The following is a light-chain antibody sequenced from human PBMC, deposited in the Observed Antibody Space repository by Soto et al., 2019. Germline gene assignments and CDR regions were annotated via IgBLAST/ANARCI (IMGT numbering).Light chain of an antibody. V-gene: IGLV2-14*01. Sequence: QSALTQPASVSGSPGQSITISCTGTNSDVGGYNYVSWYQQHPGKAPKLIIYEVSNRPSGVSNRLSGPKSGNTASLTISGLQADDEADYYCSSYTSSTTVIFGGGTQLTVL. CDR1: NSDVGGYNY. J-gene: IGLJ2*01. CDR2: EVS. CDR3: SSYTSSTTVI.